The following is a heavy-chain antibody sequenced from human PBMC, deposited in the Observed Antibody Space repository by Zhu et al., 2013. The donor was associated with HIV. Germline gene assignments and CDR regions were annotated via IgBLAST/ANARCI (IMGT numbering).Heavy chain of an antibody. CDR2: MNPKSGNT. CDR1: GYTFSTFD. CDR3: ARGNSLYYYLLTGYSYYYYYIDV. V-gene: IGHV1-8*03. Sequence: QAQLVQSGAEVRKPGASVKVSCKTSGYTFSTFDINWVRQAAGQGLEWMGWMNPKSGNTGYAQTFRGRFTITANTSTTTAYMELSNLTSEDTAVYFCARGNSLYYYLLTGYSYYYYYIDVWGRGTSVTVSS. J-gene: IGHJ6*03. D-gene: IGHD3-9*01.